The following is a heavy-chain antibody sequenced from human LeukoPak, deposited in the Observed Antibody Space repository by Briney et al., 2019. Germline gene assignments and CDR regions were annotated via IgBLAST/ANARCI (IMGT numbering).Heavy chain of an antibody. CDR1: GGSINNYY. V-gene: IGHV4-59*01. Sequence: SETLSHTCTVSGGSINNYYWSWIRQPPGKGLEWIGYIYYRGSTNYNPSLKSRVTFSVDTSKNQFSLKLNSVTAADTAVYYCARGGDYGDLRYFDYWGQGTLVTVSS. D-gene: IGHD4-17*01. CDR2: IYYRGST. CDR3: ARGGDYGDLRYFDY. J-gene: IGHJ4*02.